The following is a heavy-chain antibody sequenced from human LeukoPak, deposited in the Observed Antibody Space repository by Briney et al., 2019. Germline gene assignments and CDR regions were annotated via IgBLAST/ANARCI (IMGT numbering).Heavy chain of an antibody. D-gene: IGHD3-9*01. V-gene: IGHV1-69*01. CDR3: ARADGYDIWTGYRGWFDP. CDR2: IFPIFGTS. Sequence: SVKVSCKASGDTLSSHASSWVRQAPGQGLEWMGGIFPIFGTSNYAQRFQGRVTITADESTSTAYMELSSLRSEDTAVYYCARADGYDIWTGYRGWFDPWGQGTLVTVSS. J-gene: IGHJ5*02. CDR1: GDTLSSHA.